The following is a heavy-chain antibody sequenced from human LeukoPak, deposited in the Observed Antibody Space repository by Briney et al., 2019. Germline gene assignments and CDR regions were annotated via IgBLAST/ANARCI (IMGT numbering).Heavy chain of an antibody. CDR3: VRDLDLGGYSSFEF. CDR1: GFTFSSYFW. V-gene: IGHV3-74*01. CDR2: TKSDGSSS. D-gene: IGHD4-23*01. Sequence: GSLRLSCAASGFTFSSYFWMHWVRQAPGKGLVWVSRTKSDGSSSTYADSVKGRFTISRDNAKNSLYLQMNTLRAEDTAVYYCVRDLDLGGYSSFEFWGQGTLVTVSS. J-gene: IGHJ4*02.